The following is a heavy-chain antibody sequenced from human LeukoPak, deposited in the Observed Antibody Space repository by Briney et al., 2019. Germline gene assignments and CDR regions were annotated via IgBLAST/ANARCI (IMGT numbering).Heavy chain of an antibody. J-gene: IGHJ4*02. CDR3: ARDLYIAARRKYYFDY. D-gene: IGHD6-6*01. V-gene: IGHV1-2*02. CDR2: INPNSGGT. CDR1: GYTFTGYY. Sequence: ASVKVSCKASGYTFTGYYMHWVRQAPGQGLEWTGWINPNSGGTNYAQKFQGRVTMTRDTSISTAYMELSRLRSDDTAVYYCARDLYIAARRKYYFDYWGQGTLVTVSS.